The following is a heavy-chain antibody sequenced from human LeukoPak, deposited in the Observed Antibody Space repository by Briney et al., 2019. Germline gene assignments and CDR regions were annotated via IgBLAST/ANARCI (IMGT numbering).Heavy chain of an antibody. D-gene: IGHD6-13*01. Sequence: GASVKVSCKASGYTFTSYGISWVRQAPGQGLEWMGWISAYNGNTNFAQKLQDRVTMTTDTSTGTACMELRSLRSDDTAVYYCARGRSSWYEDAFDIWGQGTMVTVSS. CDR1: GYTFTSYG. CDR2: ISAYNGNT. J-gene: IGHJ3*02. CDR3: ARGRSSWYEDAFDI. V-gene: IGHV1-18*01.